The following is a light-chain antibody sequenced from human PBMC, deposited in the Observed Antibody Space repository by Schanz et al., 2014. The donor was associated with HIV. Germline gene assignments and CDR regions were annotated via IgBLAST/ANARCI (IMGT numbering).Light chain of an antibody. V-gene: IGKV3-20*01. CDR1: QSVTRNF. CDR2: GAS. J-gene: IGKJ4*01. CDR3: HQYGDSRGS. Sequence: ETVLTQSPGSLSLSPGERVTLSCRASQSVTRNFLAWYQHKPGQAPRLLIYGASSRAAGIPDRFSGSGSGTDFTLTISRLEPEEFAVYYCHQYGDSRGSFGGGTKVEIK.